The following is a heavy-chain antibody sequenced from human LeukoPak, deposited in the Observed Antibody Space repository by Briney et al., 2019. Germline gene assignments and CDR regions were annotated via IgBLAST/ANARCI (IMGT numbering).Heavy chain of an antibody. D-gene: IGHD6-13*01. Sequence: PSETLSLTCTVSGGSISSYYWSCIRQPPGKGLEWIGYIYYSGSTNYNPSLKSRVTISVDTSKNQFSLKLSSVTAADTAVYYCAGFIAAAGHDAFDIWGQGTMVTVSS. V-gene: IGHV4-59*01. CDR3: AGFIAAAGHDAFDI. J-gene: IGHJ3*02. CDR2: IYYSGST. CDR1: GGSISSYY.